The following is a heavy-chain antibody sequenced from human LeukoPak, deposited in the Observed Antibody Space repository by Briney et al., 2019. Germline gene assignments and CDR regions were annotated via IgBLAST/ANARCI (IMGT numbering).Heavy chain of an antibody. CDR3: ASDGVADAVGSGWSPGGH. CDR1: GFTFDDYG. D-gene: IGHD6-19*01. Sequence: TGGSLRLSCAASGFTFDDYGMHWVRQPPGKGLEWVSGISWNSGNIGYADSVKGRFTVSRDNAKNSLYLQMNSLRDEDTAVYYCASDGVADAVGSGWSPGGHWGPGTLVTVSS. CDR2: ISWNSGNI. V-gene: IGHV3-9*01. J-gene: IGHJ4*02.